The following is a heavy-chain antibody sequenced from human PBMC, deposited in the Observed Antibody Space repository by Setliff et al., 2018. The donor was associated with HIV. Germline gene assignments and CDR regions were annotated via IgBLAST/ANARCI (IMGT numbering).Heavy chain of an antibody. V-gene: IGHV3-74*01. J-gene: IGHJ4*02. CDR3: ARGPQYNFWGGYLGL. CDR1: GLTFSNYW. D-gene: IGHD3-3*01. CDR2: IDSGGSDT. Sequence: GGSLRLSCVASGLTFSNYWMHWVRQAPGKGLEWVSRIDSGGSDTNYADSVRGRFTISRDNAKNTVYLQLTSLRAEDTAVYYCARGPQYNFWGGYLGLWGQGTLVTVSS.